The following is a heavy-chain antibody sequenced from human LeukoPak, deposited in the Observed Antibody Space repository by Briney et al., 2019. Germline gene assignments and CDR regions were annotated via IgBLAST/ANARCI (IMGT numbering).Heavy chain of an antibody. J-gene: IGHJ4*02. Sequence: ASVKVSCKASGYTFTSYDINWVRQATGQGLEWMGWMNPNSGNTGYAQKFQGRVTITRNTSISTAYMELSSLRSEDTAVYYCARSHLYGRKYYFDYWGQGTLVTVSS. V-gene: IGHV1-8*03. D-gene: IGHD2/OR15-2a*01. CDR2: MNPNSGNT. CDR3: ARSHLYGRKYYFDY. CDR1: GYTFTSYD.